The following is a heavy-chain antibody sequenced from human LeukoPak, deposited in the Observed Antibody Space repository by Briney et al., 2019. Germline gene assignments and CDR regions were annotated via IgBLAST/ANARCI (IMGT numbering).Heavy chain of an antibody. CDR2: IYSGDSHT. V-gene: IGHV5-51*01. Sequence: GESLKISCKGSGYSFTYWIGWVRQMPGKGLEWMGIIYSGDSHTKYSPSFQGRVTISTDKSISTAYLQWSSLEASDTAMYYCASARHGDYVWDYWGQGTLVTVSS. CDR1: GYSFTYW. J-gene: IGHJ4*02. CDR3: ASARHGDYVWDY. D-gene: IGHD4-17*01.